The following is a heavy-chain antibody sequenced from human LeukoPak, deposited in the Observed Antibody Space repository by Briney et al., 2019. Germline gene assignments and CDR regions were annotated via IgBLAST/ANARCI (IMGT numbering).Heavy chain of an antibody. J-gene: IGHJ6*03. CDR3: ARASGVPAALYYYYYMDV. CDR1: GFTFDDYG. CDR2: INRNGGST. Sequence: GGSLRLSCAASGFTFDDYGMSWVRQAPGKGLEWVSGINRNGGSTGYADAVKGRFTISRDNAKNSLYLQMNSLRAEDTALYYCARASGVPAALYYYYYMDVWGKGTTVTVSS. D-gene: IGHD2-2*01. V-gene: IGHV3-20*04.